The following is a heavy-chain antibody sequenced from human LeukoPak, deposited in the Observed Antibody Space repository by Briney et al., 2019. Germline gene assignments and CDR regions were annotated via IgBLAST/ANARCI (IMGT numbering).Heavy chain of an antibody. V-gene: IGHV3-9*01. CDR2: ISWNSGSI. J-gene: IGHJ5*02. CDR3: AKDMNYYGSGSYPWFDP. D-gene: IGHD3-10*01. CDR1: GFTFDDYA. Sequence: GGSLRLSCAASGFTFDDYAMHWVRQAPGKGLGWVSGISWNSGSIGYADSVKGRFTISRDNAKNSLYLQMNSLRAEDTALYYCAKDMNYYGSGSYPWFDPWGQGTLVTVSS.